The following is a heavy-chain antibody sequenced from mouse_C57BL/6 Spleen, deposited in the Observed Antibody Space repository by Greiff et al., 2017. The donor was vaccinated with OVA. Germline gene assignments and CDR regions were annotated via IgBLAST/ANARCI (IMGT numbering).Heavy chain of an antibody. CDR2: IDPENGDT. CDR1: GFNIKDDY. V-gene: IGHV14-4*01. J-gene: IGHJ1*03. D-gene: IGHD1-1*01. Sequence: EVKLVESGAELVRPGASVKLSCTASGFNIKDDYMHWVKQRPEQGLEWIGWIDPENGDTEYASKFQGKATITADTSSNTAYLQLSSLTSEDTAVYYCTDRGLLRGYFDVWGTGTTVTVSS. CDR3: TDRGLLRGYFDV.